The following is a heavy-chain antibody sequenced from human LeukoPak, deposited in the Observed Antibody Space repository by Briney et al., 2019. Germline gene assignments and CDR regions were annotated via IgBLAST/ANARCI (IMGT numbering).Heavy chain of an antibody. J-gene: IGHJ3*02. V-gene: IGHV4-59*08. CDR1: GGSISSHF. CDR3: ARQTMTTADAFDN. D-gene: IGHD4-17*01. Sequence: SETLSLTCTVSGGSISSHFWSWIRQPPGKGLEWIAYIYYSGSTDYSGSTDYNPSLKSRVTISVDTSKKQFSLKLSSVTAGDTAVYYCARQTMTTADAFDNWGQGTMVTVSS. CDR2: IYYSGSTDYSGST.